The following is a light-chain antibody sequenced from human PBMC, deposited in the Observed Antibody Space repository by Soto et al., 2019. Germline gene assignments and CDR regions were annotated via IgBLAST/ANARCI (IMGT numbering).Light chain of an antibody. CDR2: AVN. CDR3: CSSAGNLFV. J-gene: IGLJ1*01. CDR1: SSDVGGYNY. Sequence: QSALTQPXSVSXSPGQXVTXXCTGTSSDVGGYNYVSWYQQHPGKAPKLMIYAVNKRPSGVPDRFSGSKSGNTASLTISGLQADDEADYYCCSSAGNLFVFGSGTKLTVL. V-gene: IGLV2-11*01.